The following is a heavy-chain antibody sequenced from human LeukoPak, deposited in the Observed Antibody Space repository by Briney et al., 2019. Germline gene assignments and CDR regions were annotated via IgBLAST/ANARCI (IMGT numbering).Heavy chain of an antibody. V-gene: IGHV3-66*01. J-gene: IGHJ4*02. CDR2: IYSGGST. CDR3: ARSSRTLFDY. D-gene: IGHD1-26*01. Sequence: GGSLRLSCAASGFTFSSYSMNWVRQAPGKGLEWVSVIYSGGSTYYADSVKGRFTISRDNSKNTLYLQMNSLRAEDTAVYYCARSSRTLFDYWGQGTLVTVSS. CDR1: GFTFSSYS.